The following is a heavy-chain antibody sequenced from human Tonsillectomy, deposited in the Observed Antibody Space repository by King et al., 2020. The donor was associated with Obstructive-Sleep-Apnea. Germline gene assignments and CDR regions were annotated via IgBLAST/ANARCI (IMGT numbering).Heavy chain of an antibody. CDR2: ISGSGGST. CDR1: GFTFSSYA. D-gene: IGHD2-2*01. Sequence: VQLVESGGGLVQPGGSLRLSCAASGFTFSSYAMSWVRQAPGKGLEWVSAISGSGGSTYYADSVKGRFTISRDNSKNTLYLQMNSLRAEDTAVYYCAKEGVYFSSTRCQAFDYWGQGTLVTVSS. CDR3: AKEGVYFSSTRCQAFDY. V-gene: IGHV3-23*04. J-gene: IGHJ4*02.